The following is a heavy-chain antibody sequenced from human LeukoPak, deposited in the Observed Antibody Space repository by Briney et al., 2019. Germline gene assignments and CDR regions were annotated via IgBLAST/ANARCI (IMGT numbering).Heavy chain of an antibody. CDR2: ISGSGGST. J-gene: IGHJ4*02. CDR3: AKDLNWNYFNGNDDY. Sequence: QPGGSLRLSCAASGFTFSSYAMSWARQAPGKGLEWVSAISGSGGSTYYADSVKGRFTISRDNSKNTLYLQMNSLRAEDTAVYYCAKDLNWNYFNGNDDYWGQGTLVTVSS. V-gene: IGHV3-23*01. CDR1: GFTFSSYA. D-gene: IGHD1-7*01.